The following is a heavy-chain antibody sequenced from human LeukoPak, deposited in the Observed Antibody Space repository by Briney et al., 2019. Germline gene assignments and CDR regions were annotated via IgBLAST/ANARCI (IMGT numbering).Heavy chain of an antibody. CDR1: GFPVSSNY. D-gene: IGHD6-13*01. CDR2: IYSGGNT. V-gene: IGHV3-53*01. Sequence: PGGSLRLSCAASGFPVSSNYMGWVRQAPGKGLEWVSIIYSGGNTYYADSVKGRFTISRDNSKNTLYLQMNSLRADDMAVYYCARVGAAAGLFDYWGQGTLVTVSS. CDR3: ARVGAAAGLFDY. J-gene: IGHJ4*02.